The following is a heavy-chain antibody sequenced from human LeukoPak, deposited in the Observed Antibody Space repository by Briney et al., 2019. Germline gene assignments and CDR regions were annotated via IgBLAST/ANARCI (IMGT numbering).Heavy chain of an antibody. CDR3: AREDVVLVDAVRYQYYGMDV. CDR2: INPSGGST. V-gene: IGHV1-46*01. Sequence: GASVKVSCKASGYNFISYYMHWVRQAPGQGLEWTGIINPSGGSTSYAQKFQDRVTMTRDTSTSTVYMELSSLKSEDTAVYYCAREDVVLVDAVRYQYYGMDVRGQGTTVTVSS. J-gene: IGHJ6*02. CDR1: GYNFISYY. D-gene: IGHD2-8*01.